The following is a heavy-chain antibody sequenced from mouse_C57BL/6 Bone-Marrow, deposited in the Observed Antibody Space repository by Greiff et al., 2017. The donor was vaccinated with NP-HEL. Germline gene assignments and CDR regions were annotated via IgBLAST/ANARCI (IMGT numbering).Heavy chain of an antibody. D-gene: IGHD2-5*01. V-gene: IGHV1-50*01. J-gene: IGHJ4*01. CDR2: IDPSDCYT. CDR3: AIAYYSNYDAMDY. CDR1: GYTFPSYW. Sequence: QVQLKQPGAALVKPGASVKLSCKASGYTFPSYWLQWVKQRPGQGLEWIGEIDPSDCYTTYNQKFKGKATLPVDTSSSTAYTQLRSLTSEDSAVYYCAIAYYSNYDAMDYWGQGTAVTVSS.